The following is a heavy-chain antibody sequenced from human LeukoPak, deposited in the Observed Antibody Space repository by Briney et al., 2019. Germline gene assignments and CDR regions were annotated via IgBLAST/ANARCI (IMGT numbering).Heavy chain of an antibody. CDR3: ASAKYSGSLRYGFDY. CDR2: IYPGDSDT. D-gene: IGHD6-6*01. Sequence: GESLKISCKGSGYSFTSYWIGWVRQMPGKGLEWMGIIYPGDSDTRYSPSFQGQVTISADKSISTAYLQWSSLKASDTAMYYCASAKYSGSLRYGFDYWGQGTLVTVSS. CDR1: GYSFTSYW. V-gene: IGHV5-51*01. J-gene: IGHJ4*02.